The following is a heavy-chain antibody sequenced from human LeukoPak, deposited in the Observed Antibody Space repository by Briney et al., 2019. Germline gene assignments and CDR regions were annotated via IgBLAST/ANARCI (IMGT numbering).Heavy chain of an antibody. J-gene: IGHJ4*02. CDR1: GFIFNNYA. CDR3: AKALGGLLTFDY. V-gene: IGHV3-9*01. Sequence: GGSLRLSCAGSGFIFNNYAMHWVRQPPGKGLEWVSGISWNSGSIDYADSVKGRFTISRDNAKNSLYLQMNSLRAEDTAVYYCAKALGGLLTFDYWGQGTLVTVSS. CDR2: ISWNSGSI. D-gene: IGHD1-26*01.